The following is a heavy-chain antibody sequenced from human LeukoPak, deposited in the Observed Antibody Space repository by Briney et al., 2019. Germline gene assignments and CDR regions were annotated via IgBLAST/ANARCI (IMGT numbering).Heavy chain of an antibody. V-gene: IGHV4-4*02. J-gene: IGHJ4*02. D-gene: IGHD3-10*01. Sequence: GSLRLSCAASGFTFSSNSMNWVRQPPGKGLEWIGEIYHSGSTNHNPSLKSRVTISVDKSKSQFSLNLSSVTAADTAVYYCARDDTGVIRGIRFHYWGQGTLVTVSS. CDR3: ARDDTGVIRGIRFHY. CDR2: IYHSGST. CDR1: GFTFSSNSM.